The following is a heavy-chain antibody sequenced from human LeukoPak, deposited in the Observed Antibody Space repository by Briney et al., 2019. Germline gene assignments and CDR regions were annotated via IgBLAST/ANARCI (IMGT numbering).Heavy chain of an antibody. CDR1: GGSISSYY. CDR3: ARHADDYGGNGYYFDY. Sequence: SETLSLTCTVSGGSISSYYWNWIRQPPGKGLEWIGYIYYSGSTNYNPSLKSRVTISVDTSKNQFSLKLSSVTAADTAVYYCARHADDYGGNGYYFDYWGQGTLVTVSS. D-gene: IGHD4-23*01. CDR2: IYYSGST. V-gene: IGHV4-59*08. J-gene: IGHJ4*02.